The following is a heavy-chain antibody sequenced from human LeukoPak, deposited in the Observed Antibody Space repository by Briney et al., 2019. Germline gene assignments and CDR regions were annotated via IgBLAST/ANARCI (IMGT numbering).Heavy chain of an antibody. CDR1: GFTFSSYG. D-gene: IGHD3-10*01. V-gene: IGHV3-30*03. Sequence: PGGSLRLSCAASGFTFSSYGMHWVRQAPGKGLEWVAVISYDGSNKYYADSVKGRFTISRDNSKNTLYLQMNSLRAEDTAIYYCATARGSTYYSDYWGQGTLVTVSS. CDR2: ISYDGSNK. CDR3: ATARGSTYYSDY. J-gene: IGHJ4*02.